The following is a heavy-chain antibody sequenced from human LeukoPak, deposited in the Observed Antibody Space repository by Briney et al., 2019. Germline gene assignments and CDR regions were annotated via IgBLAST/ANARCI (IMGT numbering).Heavy chain of an antibody. J-gene: IGHJ3*02. CDR2: ISGSGGST. CDR1: GFTFSSYA. D-gene: IGHD3-22*01. CDR3: AKELYDSSGPYPGGAFDI. Sequence: AGSLRLSCAASGFTFSSYAMSWVRQAPGKGLEWVSAISGSGGSTYYADSVKGRFTISRDNSKNTLYLQMNSLRAEDTAVYYCAKELYDSSGPYPGGAFDIWGQGTMVTVSS. V-gene: IGHV3-23*01.